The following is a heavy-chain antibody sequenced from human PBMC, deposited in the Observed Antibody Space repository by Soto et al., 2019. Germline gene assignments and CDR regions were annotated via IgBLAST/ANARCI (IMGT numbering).Heavy chain of an antibody. D-gene: IGHD2-21*01. J-gene: IGHJ6*02. CDR3: AKVQSYSYYSTMDV. Sequence: GGSLRISCAACGYTFSSYAMSWVRQAPGKGLEWVSGISGSGGSTYYADSVKGRFTISRDNSRNTLYLQMNSLRADDTAVYYCAKVQSYSYYSTMDVWGQGTTVTVS. CDR2: ISGSGGST. V-gene: IGHV3-23*01. CDR1: GYTFSSYA.